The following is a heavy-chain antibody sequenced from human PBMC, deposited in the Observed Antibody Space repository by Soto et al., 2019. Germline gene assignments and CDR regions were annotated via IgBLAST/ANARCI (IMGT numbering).Heavy chain of an antibody. Sequence: QVQLVESGGGVVQPGRSLRLSCAASGFTFSSYGMHWVRQAPGKGLEWVAVISYDGSNKYYADSVKGRFTISRDNSKNTLYLQMNSLRAEDTAVYYCAKAEWLRIDYWGQGTLVTVSS. CDR1: GFTFSSYG. V-gene: IGHV3-30*18. CDR2: ISYDGSNK. CDR3: AKAEWLRIDY. J-gene: IGHJ4*02. D-gene: IGHD5-12*01.